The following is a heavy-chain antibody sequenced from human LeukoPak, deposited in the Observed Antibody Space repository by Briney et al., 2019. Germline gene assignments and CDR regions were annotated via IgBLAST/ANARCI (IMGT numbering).Heavy chain of an antibody. CDR2: IFPSGGQI. CDR3: ATYRQVLLPFES. CDR1: GFTFSTFA. Sequence: GGSLRLSCAASGFTFSTFAMIWVRHPPGKGLEWVSSIFPSGGQIHYADSVRGRFTISRDNSKITLSLQMNSLRAEDTAIYYCATYRQVLLPFESWGQGTLVTVSA. J-gene: IGHJ4*02. V-gene: IGHV3-23*01. D-gene: IGHD2-8*02.